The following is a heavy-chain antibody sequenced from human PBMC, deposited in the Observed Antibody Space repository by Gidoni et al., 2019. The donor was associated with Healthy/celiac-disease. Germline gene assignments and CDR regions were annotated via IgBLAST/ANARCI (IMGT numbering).Heavy chain of an antibody. V-gene: IGHV4-59*01. D-gene: IGHD2-21*01. J-gene: IGHJ5*02. CDR3: AREGIVSDWFDP. CDR2: IYYSGST. Sequence: QVQLQESGPGLVKPSETLSLTCTVPGGSISSYYWSWIRQPPGKGLEWIGYIYYSGSTNYNPSLKSRVTISVDTSKNQFSLKLSSVTAADTAVYYCAREGIVSDWFDPWGQGTLVTVSS. CDR1: GGSISSYY.